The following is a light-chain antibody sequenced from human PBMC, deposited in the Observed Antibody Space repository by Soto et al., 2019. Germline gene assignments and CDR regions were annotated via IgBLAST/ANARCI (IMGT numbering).Light chain of an antibody. Sequence: DIQMTQSPSTLSASVGDRVTITCRASQSISSWLAWYQQKPGKAPKLLIYDASSLESGVPSRFSGSGSGTEFTLTISSLQPDDFATYYCQQYSETFDQGTKVEIK. CDR2: DAS. CDR1: QSISSW. CDR3: QQYSET. V-gene: IGKV1-5*01. J-gene: IGKJ1*01.